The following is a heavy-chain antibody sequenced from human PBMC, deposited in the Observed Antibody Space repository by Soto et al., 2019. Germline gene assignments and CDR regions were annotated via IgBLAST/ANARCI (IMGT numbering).Heavy chain of an antibody. D-gene: IGHD5-18*01. CDR3: ARGFSLRRSYDYLFDY. J-gene: IGHJ4*02. CDR2: INHSGST. V-gene: IGHV4-34*01. CDR1: GGSFSGYY. Sequence: PSETLSLTCAVYGGSFSGYYWSWIRQPPGKGLEWIGEINHSGSTNYNPSLKSRVTISVDTSKNQLSLKLSSVTAADTAVYYCARGFSLRRSYDYLFDYWGQGTLVTVSS.